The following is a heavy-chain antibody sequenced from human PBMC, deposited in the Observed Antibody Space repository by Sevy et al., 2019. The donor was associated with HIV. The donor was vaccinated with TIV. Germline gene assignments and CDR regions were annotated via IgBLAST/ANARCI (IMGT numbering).Heavy chain of an antibody. V-gene: IGHV4-59*01. D-gene: IGHD2-21*02. CDR2: IYYSGST. Sequence: SETLSLTCTVSGDSISSYYWSWIRQPPGKGLEWIGYIYYSGSTNYNPSLKSRVTISVDTSKNQFSLKLSSVTAADTAVYYCARGGGCGGDCYPVDFWGQGTLVTVSS. J-gene: IGHJ4*02. CDR3: ARGGGCGGDCYPVDF. CDR1: GDSISSYY.